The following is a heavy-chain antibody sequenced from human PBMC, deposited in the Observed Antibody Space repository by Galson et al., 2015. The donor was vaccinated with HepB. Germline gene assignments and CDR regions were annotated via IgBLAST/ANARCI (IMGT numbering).Heavy chain of an antibody. Sequence: SVKVSCKASGYTFTGYYIHWVRQAPGQGLEWMGWINPNNGATNSAQKFQGWVTLTRDMSISTAYIEVSRLRSDDTAMYYCARSRAAAGTLGDFPYNCGMDVWGHGTTVAVS. CDR3: ARSRAAAGTLGDFPYNCGMDV. J-gene: IGHJ6*02. CDR1: GYTFTGYY. CDR2: INPNNGAT. D-gene: IGHD6-19*01. V-gene: IGHV1-2*04.